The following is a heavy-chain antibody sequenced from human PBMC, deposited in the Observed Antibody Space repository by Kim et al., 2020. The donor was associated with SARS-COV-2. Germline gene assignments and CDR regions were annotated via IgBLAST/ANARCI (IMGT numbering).Heavy chain of an antibody. CDR3: ARGDGDIVRLPSATPFDY. Sequence: GGSLRLSCAASRFTFSNYTMHWVRQAPGKGLEWVAVTSYDGTSRYYADSVKGRFTISRDNSKNTLYLRMNSLRTEDTAVYYCARGDGDIVRLPSATPFDYWGQGNLVAVSS. CDR2: TSYDGTSR. V-gene: IGHV3-30*04. CDR1: RFTFSNYT. J-gene: IGHJ4*02. D-gene: IGHD2-2*02.